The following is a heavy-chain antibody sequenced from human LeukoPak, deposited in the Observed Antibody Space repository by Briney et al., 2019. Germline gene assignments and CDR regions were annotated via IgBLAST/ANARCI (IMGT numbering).Heavy chain of an antibody. CDR2: IYYSGST. Sequence: SETLSLTCTVSGGSISSSSYYWGWIRQPPGKGLEWIGSIYYSGSTYYNPSLKSRVTISVDTSKNQFSLKLSSVTAADTAVYYCARAYYDFWSGYYSGFEARGSLKVLGYYYYMDVWGKGTTVTVSS. V-gene: IGHV4-39*07. CDR1: GGSISSSSYY. D-gene: IGHD3-3*01. J-gene: IGHJ6*03. CDR3: ARAYYDFWSGYYSGFEARGSLKVLGYYYYMDV.